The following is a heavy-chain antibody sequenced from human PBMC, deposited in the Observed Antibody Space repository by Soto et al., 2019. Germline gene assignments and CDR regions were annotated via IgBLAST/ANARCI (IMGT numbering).Heavy chain of an antibody. CDR3: AKDLQAYGDYNFYFYGMDV. CDR2: ISYDGHNK. CDR1: GFTFTTFG. D-gene: IGHD4-17*01. Sequence: QVQLVESGGGVVQPGGSLRLSCTASGFTFTTFGIHWVRQAPGKGLEWVPLISYDGHNKYFSDSVKGRFTISRDQYLNTLSLQMNSLRAEDTAVYYCAKDLQAYGDYNFYFYGMDVWGQGTTVSVSS. J-gene: IGHJ6*02. V-gene: IGHV3-30*18.